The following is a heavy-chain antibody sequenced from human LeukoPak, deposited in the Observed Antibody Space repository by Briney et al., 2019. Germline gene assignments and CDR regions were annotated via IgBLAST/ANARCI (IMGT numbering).Heavy chain of an antibody. D-gene: IGHD6-13*01. V-gene: IGHV3-23*01. CDR3: AKSPQSNSWYYFDY. CDR1: GFTFSSYA. J-gene: IGHJ4*02. Sequence: GGSLRLSCAASGFTFSSYAMSWVRQAPGKGLEWVSAISGSAGSTYYADSVKGRFTISRDNSKNTLYLQMNSLRAEDTAVYYCAKSPQSNSWYYFDYWGQGTLVTVSS. CDR2: ISGSAGST.